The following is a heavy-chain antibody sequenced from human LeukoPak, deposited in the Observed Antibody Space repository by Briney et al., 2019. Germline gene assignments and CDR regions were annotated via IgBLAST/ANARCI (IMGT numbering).Heavy chain of an antibody. CDR3: ARDRRGAYFDY. CDR2: IKQDGSEK. Sequence: GGSLRLSCAASGFTFSNYAMSWVRQAPGKGLEWVANIKQDGSEKYYVDSVKGRFTISRDNAKNSLYLQMNSLRAEDTAVYYCARDRRGAYFDYWGQGTLVTVSS. J-gene: IGHJ4*02. V-gene: IGHV3-7*01. CDR1: GFTFSNYA.